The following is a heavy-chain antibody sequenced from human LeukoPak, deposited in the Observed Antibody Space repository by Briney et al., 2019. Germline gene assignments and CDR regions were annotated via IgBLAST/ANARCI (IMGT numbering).Heavy chain of an antibody. CDR2: ISTSGGST. CDR3: LGYCSGGNCYSGGY. Sequence: QPGGSLTLHCAASGIPFSNYPMSWVRKAPGKRLEWVSAISTSGGSTYYAYSVKGRFTISRDNTKNTQSLQMNSLRAEDTAVYYCLGYCSGGNCYSGGYWGQGTLVTVSS. V-gene: IGHV3-23*01. CDR1: GIPFSNYP. D-gene: IGHD2-15*01. J-gene: IGHJ4*02.